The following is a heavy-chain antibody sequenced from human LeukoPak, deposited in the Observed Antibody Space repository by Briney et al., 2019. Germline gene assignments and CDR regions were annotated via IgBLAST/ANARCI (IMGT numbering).Heavy chain of an antibody. CDR1: GGSISHSSYY. J-gene: IGHJ3*01. V-gene: IGHV4-39*07. CDR3: ARDTGITGAMYPGIDDALDV. D-gene: IGHD1-7*01. CDR2: IYYSGST. Sequence: SETLSLTCTVSGGSISHSSYYWGWIRQPPGKGLEWIGTIYYSGSTYYNPSLKSRVTISVDTSKNQFSLRLSSVTAADTAIYFCARDTGITGAMYPGIDDALDVWGQGTMVTVSS.